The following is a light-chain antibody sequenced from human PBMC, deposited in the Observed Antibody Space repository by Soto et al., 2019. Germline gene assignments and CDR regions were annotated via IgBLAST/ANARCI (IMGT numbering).Light chain of an antibody. J-gene: IGKJ1*01. CDR2: DAS. V-gene: IGKV1-5*01. CDR1: QSISNW. CDR3: QQYNSYSPWS. Sequence: DIQMTQSPCTLSASVGDRVTITCRASQSISNWLAWYQQKPGKAPKLLIYDASALESGVPSRFSGSGSGTEFTLTINSLQPDDFATFYCQQYNSYSPWSFGRGTKVDIK.